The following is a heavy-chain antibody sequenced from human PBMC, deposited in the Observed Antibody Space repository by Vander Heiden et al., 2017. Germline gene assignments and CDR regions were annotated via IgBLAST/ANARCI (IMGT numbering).Heavy chain of an antibody. Sequence: QVQLVQSGAEVKKPGASVKVSCKASGYTFTSYGISWVRQAPGQGLEWMGWISAYNGNTNYAQKLQGRVTMTTDPSTSTAYMELRSLRSDDTAVYYCARENHIGGPGIYYYGMDVWGQGTTVTVSS. J-gene: IGHJ6*02. CDR3: ARENHIGGPGIYYYGMDV. CDR1: GYTFTSYG. CDR2: ISAYNGNT. V-gene: IGHV1-18*01. D-gene: IGHD3-10*01.